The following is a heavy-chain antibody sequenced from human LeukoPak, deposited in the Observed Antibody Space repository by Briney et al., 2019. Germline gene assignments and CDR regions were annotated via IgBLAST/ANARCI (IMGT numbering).Heavy chain of an antibody. V-gene: IGHV4-59*12. CDR3: ARGSSGSSADYFDY. Sequence: PSETLSLTCSVSGGSLSPYYWTWIRQTPEKGLEWVGYIYYSGSTRNTNYNPSLKSRVTISVDKSKNQFSLKLSSVTAADTAVYYCARGSSGSSADYFDYWGQGTLVTVSS. CDR1: GGSLSPYY. D-gene: IGHD1-26*01. CDR2: IYYSGSTRNT. J-gene: IGHJ4*02.